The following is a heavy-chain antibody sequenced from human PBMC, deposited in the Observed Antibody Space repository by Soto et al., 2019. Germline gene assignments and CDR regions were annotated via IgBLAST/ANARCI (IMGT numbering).Heavy chain of an antibody. Sequence: EVRLLESGGGLVQPGGSLRLSCAASGFTFSGFCMAWVRQAPGKGLEWVATVTVSGGGTYYADSVKGRFSISRDNSKNTVYPQMYSLTPEAPAVYFCAKGRGGGILDWFDPWGQGIMVTVSS. D-gene: IGHD3-16*01. V-gene: IGHV3-23*01. CDR1: GFTFSGFC. CDR2: VTVSGGGT. CDR3: AKGRGGGILDWFDP. J-gene: IGHJ5*02.